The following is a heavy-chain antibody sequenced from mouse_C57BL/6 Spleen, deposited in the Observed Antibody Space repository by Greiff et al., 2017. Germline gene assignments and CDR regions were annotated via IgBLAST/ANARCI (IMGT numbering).Heavy chain of an antibody. CDR1: GYTFTDYE. CDR3: TRLDSSGLDY. V-gene: IGHV1-15*01. Sequence: VQLQQSGAELVRPGASVTLSCKASGYTFTDYEMHWVKQTPVHGLEWIGAIDPETGGTAYNQKFKGKAILTADKSSSTAYMELRSLTSEDSAVYYCTRLDSSGLDYWGQGTTLTVSS. D-gene: IGHD3-2*02. J-gene: IGHJ2*01. CDR2: IDPETGGT.